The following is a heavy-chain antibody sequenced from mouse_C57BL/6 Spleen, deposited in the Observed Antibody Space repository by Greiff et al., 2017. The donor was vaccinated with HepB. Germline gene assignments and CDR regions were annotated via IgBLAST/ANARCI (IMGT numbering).Heavy chain of an antibody. CDR2: IDPSDSET. D-gene: IGHD2-5*01. CDR3: ARSYSNYAMDY. CDR1: GYTFTSYW. Sequence: VKLKHPGAELVRPGSSVKLSCKASGYTFTSYWMHWVKQRPIQGLEWIGNIDPSDSETHYNQKFKDKATLTVDKSSSTAYMQLSSLTSEDSAVYYCARSYSNYAMDYWGQGTSVTVSS. V-gene: IGHV1-52*01. J-gene: IGHJ4*01.